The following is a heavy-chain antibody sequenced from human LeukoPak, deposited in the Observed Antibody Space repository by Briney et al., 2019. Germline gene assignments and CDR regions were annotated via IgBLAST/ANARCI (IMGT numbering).Heavy chain of an antibody. CDR3: ARDAETSGSYADY. CDR1: GFTFSSYG. Sequence: PGGSLRLSCAASGFTFSSYGMHWVRQAPGKGLEWVAVVWYDGGNKYYADSVKGRFTISRDNSKNTLYLQMNSLRAEDTAVYYCARDAETSGSYADYWGQRTLVTVSS. V-gene: IGHV3-33*01. D-gene: IGHD3-10*01. J-gene: IGHJ4*02. CDR2: VWYDGGNK.